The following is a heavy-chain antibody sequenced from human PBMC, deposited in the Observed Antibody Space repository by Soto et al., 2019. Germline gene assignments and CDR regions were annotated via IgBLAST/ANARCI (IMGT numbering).Heavy chain of an antibody. CDR3: TKEPMGTIKINYFDY. J-gene: IGHJ4*02. V-gene: IGHV3-15*01. D-gene: IGHD5-12*01. Sequence: EVHLVESGGGFVKPGGSLRLSCAASGFTFSDAWMSWVRQAPGKGLEWVGRIKSKTNGGTIDYAAPVKGRFTISRDDSENTLYLQMDSLKTEDTAIYFCTKEPMGTIKINYFDYWGQGTLVTVSS. CDR2: IKSKTNGGTI. CDR1: GFTFSDAW.